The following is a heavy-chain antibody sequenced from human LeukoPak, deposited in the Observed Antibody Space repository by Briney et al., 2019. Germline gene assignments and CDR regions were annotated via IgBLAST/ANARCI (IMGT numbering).Heavy chain of an antibody. Sequence: GGSLRLSCAASGFTFSNYGMHWVRQAPGKGLEWVAFIRYDGSKKYYADSVKGRFTISRDNSKNTLYLQMNSLRAEDTAMYYCAKGAYYDSSGYRLFDYWGQGTLVTVSS. J-gene: IGHJ4*02. CDR1: GFTFSNYG. CDR3: AKGAYYDSSGYRLFDY. D-gene: IGHD3-22*01. V-gene: IGHV3-30*02. CDR2: IRYDGSKK.